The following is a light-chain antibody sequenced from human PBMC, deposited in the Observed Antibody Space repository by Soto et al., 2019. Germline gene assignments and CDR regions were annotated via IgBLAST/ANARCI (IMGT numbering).Light chain of an antibody. V-gene: IGKV3-11*01. Sequence: EIVLTQSPATLSLSPGERATLSCRASQSVSRYLAWYQHKPGQAPRLLIYDASKRATGIPARFSGRGSGTEFTLTISSLEPEDFAVYYGQQRTSTRWLTFGGGTTVHIK. CDR3: QQRTSTRWLT. J-gene: IGKJ4*01. CDR2: DAS. CDR1: QSVSRY.